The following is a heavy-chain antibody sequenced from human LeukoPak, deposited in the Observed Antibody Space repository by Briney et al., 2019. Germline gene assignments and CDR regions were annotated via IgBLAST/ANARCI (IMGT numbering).Heavy chain of an antibody. V-gene: IGHV3-48*03. Sequence: GGPLRLSCAASGFPFSNYEMHWVRRAPGKGLEGVLYISSGGSTVYYPDSVKARFTVSRDNDKNSLYLQMSSLGAADTAVYYCARGGSFVEYWGQGTLVSVSS. CDR1: GFPFSNYE. D-gene: IGHD3-10*01. CDR2: ISSGGSTV. J-gene: IGHJ4*02. CDR3: ARGGSFVEY.